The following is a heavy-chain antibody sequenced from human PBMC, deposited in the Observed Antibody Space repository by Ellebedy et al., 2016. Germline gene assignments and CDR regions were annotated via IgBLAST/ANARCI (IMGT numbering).Heavy chain of an antibody. CDR1: GGPFSGFY. D-gene: IGHD3-22*01. CDR2: IHHSGST. V-gene: IGHV4-34*01. J-gene: IGHJ4*02. CDR3: SRDNYYDSSGYYYVFDY. Sequence: SETLSLXCAVYGGPFSGFYWSWIRQPPGKGLEWIGDIHHSGSTYYNPSLKSRVTISVDTSKNQFSLSLTSVTAADTAVYYCSRDNYYDSSGYYYVFDYWGQGTLVTVSS.